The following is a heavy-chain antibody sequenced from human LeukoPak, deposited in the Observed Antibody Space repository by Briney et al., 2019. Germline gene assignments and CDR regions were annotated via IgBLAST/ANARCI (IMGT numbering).Heavy chain of an antibody. D-gene: IGHD3-22*01. CDR2: IYYSGST. Sequence: SETLSLTCTVSGGSISSYYWSWIRQPPGKGLEWIGYIYYSGSTNYNPSLKSRVTISVDTSKNQFSLKLSSVTAADMAVYYCARDYYDSSGYPAGAFDIWGQGTMVTVSS. V-gene: IGHV4-59*01. CDR3: ARDYYDSSGYPAGAFDI. J-gene: IGHJ3*02. CDR1: GGSISSYY.